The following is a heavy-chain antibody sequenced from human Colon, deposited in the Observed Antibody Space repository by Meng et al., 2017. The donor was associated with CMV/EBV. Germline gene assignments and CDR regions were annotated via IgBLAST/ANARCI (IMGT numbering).Heavy chain of an antibody. D-gene: IGHD5-18*01. Sequence: SVPVSCQASGYTFTNYFIHWVRQAPEQGLEWVGTVTPSGHSATYAQNFQGRVTMTRDTSSSTVYMELSDMRSDDTAVYYCARDGGGGYSSYMDVWGQGTTVTVSS. CDR1: GYTFTNYF. V-gene: IGHV1-46*01. CDR2: VTPSGHSA. J-gene: IGHJ6*02. CDR3: ARDGGGGYSSYMDV.